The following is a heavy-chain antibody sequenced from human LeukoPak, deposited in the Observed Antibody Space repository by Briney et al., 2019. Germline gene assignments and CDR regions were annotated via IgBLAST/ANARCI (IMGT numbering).Heavy chain of an antibody. D-gene: IGHD2-21*02. CDR2: IWYDGSNK. CDR1: GFTFSSYG. V-gene: IGHV3-33*01. Sequence: PGGSLRLSCAASGFTFSSYGMHWVRQAPGKGLEWVAVIWYDGSNKHYADSVKGRFTISRDNSKNTLYLQMNSLRAEDTAVYYCARDHCGGDCYYLDYWGQGTLVTVSS. J-gene: IGHJ4*02. CDR3: ARDHCGGDCYYLDY.